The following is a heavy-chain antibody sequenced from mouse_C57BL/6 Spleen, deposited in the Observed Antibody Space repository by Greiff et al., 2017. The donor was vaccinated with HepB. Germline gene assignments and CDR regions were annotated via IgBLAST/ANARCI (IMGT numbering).Heavy chain of an antibody. D-gene: IGHD1-1*01. J-gene: IGHJ2*01. V-gene: IGHV5-4*01. CDR1: GFTFSSYA. CDR2: ISDGGSYT. CDR3: AREREFITPVVAPLDY. Sequence: EVKLMESGGGLVKPGGSLKLSCAASGFTFSSYAMSWVRQTPEKRLEWVATISDGGSYTYYPDNVKGRFTISRDNAKNNLYLQMSHLKSEDTAMYDCAREREFITPVVAPLDYWGQGTTLTVSS.